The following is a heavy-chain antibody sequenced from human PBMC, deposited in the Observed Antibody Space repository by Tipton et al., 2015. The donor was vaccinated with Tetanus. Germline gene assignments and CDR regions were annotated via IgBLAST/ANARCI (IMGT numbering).Heavy chain of an antibody. CDR1: GYKFINYD. CDR3: AREAINSEDRRAFDV. V-gene: IGHV1-8*01. D-gene: IGHD3-22*01. Sequence: QVQLVQSGAEQRKPGASVKVSCKASGYKFINYDIIWVRQVDGEGLEWMGWMNPSSGNTGFAQKFQGRVTISADESTSTAYMELRSLTSADTAIYYCAREAINSEDRRAFDVWGQGTMVTVSP. J-gene: IGHJ3*01. CDR2: MNPSSGNT.